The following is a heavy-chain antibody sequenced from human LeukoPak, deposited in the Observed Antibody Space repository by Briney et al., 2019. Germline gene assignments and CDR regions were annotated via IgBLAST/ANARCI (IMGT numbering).Heavy chain of an antibody. V-gene: IGHV3-66*04. J-gene: IGHJ3*02. Sequence: GGSLRLSCAASGFTVSSNYMSWVRQAPGKGLEWVSVIYSGGSTYYADSVKGRFTISRDNSKNTLYLQMNSLRAEDTAVYYCARPNYYDSSGYYYPDKDAFDIWGQGTMVTVSS. CDR1: GFTVSSNY. D-gene: IGHD3-22*01. CDR2: IYSGGST. CDR3: ARPNYYDSSGYYYPDKDAFDI.